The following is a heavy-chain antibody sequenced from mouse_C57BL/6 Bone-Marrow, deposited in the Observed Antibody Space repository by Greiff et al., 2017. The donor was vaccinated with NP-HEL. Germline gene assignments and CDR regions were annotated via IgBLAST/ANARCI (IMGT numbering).Heavy chain of an antibody. CDR2: IHPNSGST. D-gene: IGHD1-1*01. Sequence: QVQLQQPGAELVKPGASVKLSCKASGYTFTSYWMHWVKQRPGQGLEWIGMIHPNSGSTNYNEKFKSKATLTVDKSSSTAYMQLSILTSEDSAVYYCARRDYYGSSYTYWYFDVWGTGTTVTVSS. V-gene: IGHV1-64*01. CDR3: ARRDYYGSSYTYWYFDV. J-gene: IGHJ1*03. CDR1: GYTFTSYW.